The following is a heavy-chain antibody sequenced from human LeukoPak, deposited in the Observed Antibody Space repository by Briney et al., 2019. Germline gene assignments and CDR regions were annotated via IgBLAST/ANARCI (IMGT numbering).Heavy chain of an antibody. V-gene: IGHV4-61*08. J-gene: IGHJ6*02. CDR2: IYYSGST. CDR1: GGSISSGDYY. D-gene: IGHD3-3*01. CDR3: ARDRYYDFWSGYYPRSHYYGMDV. Sequence: SETLSLTCTVSGGSISSGDYYWSWIRQPPGKGLEWIGYIYYSGSTNYNPSLKSRVTISVDTSKNQFSLKLSSVTAADTAVYYCARDRYYDFWSGYYPRSHYYGMDVWGQGTTVTVSS.